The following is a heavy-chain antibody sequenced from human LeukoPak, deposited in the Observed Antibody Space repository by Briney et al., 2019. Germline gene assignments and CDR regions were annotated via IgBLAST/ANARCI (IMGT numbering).Heavy chain of an antibody. D-gene: IGHD5-24*01. V-gene: IGHV1-24*01. CDR3: ASMATIPPNCDY. Sequence: ASVKVSRKVSGYTLTELSMHWVRQAPGKGREWMGGFDPEDGETIYAQKFQGRVTMTEDTSTDTAYMELSSLRSEDTAVYYCASMATIPPNCDYWGQGTLVTVSS. CDR2: FDPEDGET. J-gene: IGHJ4*02. CDR1: GYTLTELS.